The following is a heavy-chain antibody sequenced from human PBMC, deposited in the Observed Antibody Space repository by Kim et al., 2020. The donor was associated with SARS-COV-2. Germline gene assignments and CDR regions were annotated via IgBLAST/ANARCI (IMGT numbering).Heavy chain of an antibody. CDR2: IKQDGSEK. J-gene: IGHJ4*02. CDR1: GFTFSSYW. Sequence: GGSLRLSCAASGFTFSSYWMSWVRQAPGKGLEWVANIKQDGSEKYYVDSVKGRFTISRDNAKNSLYLQMNSLRAEDTAVYYCARDRPEGYCSSTSCYYYFDYWGQGTLVTVSS. D-gene: IGHD2-2*01. V-gene: IGHV3-7*03. CDR3: ARDRPEGYCSSTSCYYYFDY.